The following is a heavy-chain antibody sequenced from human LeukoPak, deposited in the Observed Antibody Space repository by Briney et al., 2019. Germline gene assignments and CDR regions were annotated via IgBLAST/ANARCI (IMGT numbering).Heavy chain of an antibody. J-gene: IGHJ4*02. CDR2: VSSSSRYI. D-gene: IGHD3-22*01. V-gene: IGHV3-21*01. CDR3: ARGPYDSSGYYWYYSDY. CDR1: GFTFSSYA. Sequence: PGGSLRLSCAASGFTFSSYAMSWVRQAPGKGLEWVSSVSSSSRYIYYADSVEGRFTISRDNAKNSLFLQIDSLRAEDTAVYYCARGPYDSSGYYWYYSDYWGQGTLVTVSS.